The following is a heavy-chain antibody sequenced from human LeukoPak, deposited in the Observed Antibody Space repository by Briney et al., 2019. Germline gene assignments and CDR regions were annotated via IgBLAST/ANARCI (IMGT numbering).Heavy chain of an antibody. CDR1: RYPFTGFY. CDR2: INPKSGGT. Sequence: GASVTVSFMASRYPFTGFYMHWVRQAPGQGLEWMGWINPKSGGTNYAQKFQGRVTMTRDTSISTAYMELSRLISDDTAVYYCARASSPALDSWGQGTLVTVSS. CDR3: ARASSPALDS. V-gene: IGHV1-2*02. J-gene: IGHJ5*01. D-gene: IGHD6-13*01.